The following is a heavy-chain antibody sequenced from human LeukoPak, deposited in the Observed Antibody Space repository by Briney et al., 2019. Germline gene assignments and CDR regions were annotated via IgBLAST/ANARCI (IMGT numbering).Heavy chain of an antibody. J-gene: IGHJ4*02. V-gene: IGHV3-7*03. CDR2: IKQDGSEK. CDR3: ASVALVAGSEFDY. Sequence: GGSLRLSCAASGFTFSSYWMSWVRQAPGKGLEWVANIKQDGSEKYYVDSVKGRFTISRDNAKNSLYLQMNSLRAEDTAVYYCASVALVAGSEFDYWGQGTLVTVSS. D-gene: IGHD5-12*01. CDR1: GFTFSSYW.